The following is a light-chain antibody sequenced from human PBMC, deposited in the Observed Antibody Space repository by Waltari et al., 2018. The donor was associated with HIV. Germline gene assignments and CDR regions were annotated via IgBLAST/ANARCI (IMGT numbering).Light chain of an antibody. CDR3: AAWDDSLNGL. CDR1: RSNIGSNP. Sequence: QSVLPQPPSASGTPGQRVTISCSGRRSNIGSNPVSWYQQLPGAAPKLLICDNNQRPSGVPDRFSGSKSGTSASLAISGLQSEDEGDYYCAAWDDSLNGLFGGGTKLTV. J-gene: IGLJ2*01. CDR2: DNN. V-gene: IGLV1-44*01.